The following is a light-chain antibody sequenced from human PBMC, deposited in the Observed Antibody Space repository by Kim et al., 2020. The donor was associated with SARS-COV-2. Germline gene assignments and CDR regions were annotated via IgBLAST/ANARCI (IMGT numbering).Light chain of an antibody. CDR2: GNI. CDR1: SSNVGAGYD. J-gene: IGLJ1*01. Sequence: VTFSCVRSSSNVGAGYDVHWYQHLPGTAPQLLIYGNINRPSGVPDRFSGSKSGTSASLAITGLQAEDEADYYCQSYDSSLSGSNVFGTGTKVTVL. V-gene: IGLV1-40*01. CDR3: QSYDSSLSGSNV.